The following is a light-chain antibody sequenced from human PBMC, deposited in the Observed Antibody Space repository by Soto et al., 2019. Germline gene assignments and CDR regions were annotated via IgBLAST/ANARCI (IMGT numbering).Light chain of an antibody. J-gene: IGKJ2*01. V-gene: IGKV1-33*01. CDR1: QDIANY. CDR3: QQYANHPYT. CDR2: DAS. Sequence: DIQLTQSPSSLSASVGDRVTVTCQASQDIANYLNWYQHKPGKAPKLLIYDASNLETGVPSRFSGSGSGTHFSFSISSLQPEDVATYSCQQYANHPYTFGQGTKLDIK.